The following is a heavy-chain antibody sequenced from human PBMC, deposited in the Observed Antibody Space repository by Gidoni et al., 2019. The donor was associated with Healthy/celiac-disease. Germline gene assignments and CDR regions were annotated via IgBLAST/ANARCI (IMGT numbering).Heavy chain of an antibody. D-gene: IGHD6-19*01. CDR2: IYSGGST. CDR1: GFTVSSNY. V-gene: IGHV3-66*01. Sequence: EVQLVESGGGLVQPGGSLRLSCAASGFTVSSNYMSWVRQAPGKGLEWVSVIYSGGSTYYADSVKGRFTISRDNSKNTLYLQMNSLRAEDTAVYYCARDALRYSSGSGWGQGTLVTVSS. J-gene: IGHJ4*02. CDR3: ARDALRYSSGSG.